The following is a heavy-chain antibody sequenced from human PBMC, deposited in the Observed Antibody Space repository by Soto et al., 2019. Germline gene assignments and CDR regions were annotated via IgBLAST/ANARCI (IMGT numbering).Heavy chain of an antibody. J-gene: IGHJ5*02. CDR1: GYTFTSYA. CDR2: INAGNGNT. D-gene: IGHD2-2*01. V-gene: IGHV1-3*01. Sequence: ASVKVSCKASGYTFTSYAMYWVRQAPGQRLEWMGWINAGNGNTKYSQKFQGRVTITRDTSASTAYMELSSLRSEDTAVYYCARDEAGYCSSTSCYGPWFDPWGQGTLVTVSS. CDR3: ARDEAGYCSSTSCYGPWFDP.